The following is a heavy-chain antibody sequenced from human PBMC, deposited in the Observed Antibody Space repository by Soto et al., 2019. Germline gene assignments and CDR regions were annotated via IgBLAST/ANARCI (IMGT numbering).Heavy chain of an antibody. CDR3: ARDKGDGSGSYYGY. V-gene: IGHV1-18*01. D-gene: IGHD3-10*01. CDR1: GYTFTSYG. CDR2: ISAY. J-gene: IGHJ4*02. Sequence: GASVKVSCTASGYTFTSYGISWVRQAPEQGLEWMGWISAYAQKLQGRVTMTTDTSTSTAYMELRSLRSDDTAVYYCARDKGDGSGSYYGYWGQGTLVTVSS.